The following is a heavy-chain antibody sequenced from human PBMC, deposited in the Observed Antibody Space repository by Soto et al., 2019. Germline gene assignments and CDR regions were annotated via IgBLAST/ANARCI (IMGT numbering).Heavy chain of an antibody. CDR3: ARGGAEGPTYDGGSYYFDY. Sequence: KQSQTLSLTCAISGDSVSSNSAAWNWIRQSPSRGLEWLGRTYYRSKWYNDYAVSVKSRITINPDTSKNQFSLQLNSVTPEDTAVYYCARGGAEGPTYDGGSYYFDYWGQGTLVTVSS. J-gene: IGHJ4*02. D-gene: IGHD1-26*01. CDR2: TYYRSKWYN. CDR1: GDSVSSNSAA. V-gene: IGHV6-1*01.